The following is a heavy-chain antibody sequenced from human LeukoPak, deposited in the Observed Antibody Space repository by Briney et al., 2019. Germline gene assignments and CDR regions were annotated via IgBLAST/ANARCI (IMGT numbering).Heavy chain of an antibody. CDR1: GFTFSSYS. CDR3: ARGYTAWDAFDI. Sequence: GGFLRLSCAASGFTFSSYSMNWVRQAPGKGLEWVSSISSSSSYIYYADSVKGRFTISRDNAKNSLYLQMNSLRAEDTAVYYCARGYTAWDAFDIWGQGTMVTVSS. D-gene: IGHD5-18*01. CDR2: ISSSSSYI. J-gene: IGHJ3*02. V-gene: IGHV3-21*01.